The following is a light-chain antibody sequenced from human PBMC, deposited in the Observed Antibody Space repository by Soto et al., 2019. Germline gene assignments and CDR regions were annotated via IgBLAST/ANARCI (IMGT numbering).Light chain of an antibody. V-gene: IGLV2-14*03. Sequence: QSVLTQPASVSGSPGQSITISCTGSRSDIGAYNFVSWYQHHPGKAPKLIIYDVNDRPSGVSNRFSGSKSGNTASLTISGLQAEDEADYYCCSYTPGANPYVFGTGTKLTVL. CDR1: RSDIGAYNF. CDR2: DVN. J-gene: IGLJ1*01. CDR3: CSYTPGANPYV.